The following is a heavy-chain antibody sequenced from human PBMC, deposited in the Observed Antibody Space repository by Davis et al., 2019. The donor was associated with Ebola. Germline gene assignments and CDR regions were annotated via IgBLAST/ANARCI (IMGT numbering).Heavy chain of an antibody. CDR2: ISGSGGST. CDR1: GFTFSSYA. V-gene: IGHV3-23*01. D-gene: IGHD6-19*01. J-gene: IGHJ4*02. Sequence: GESLKISCAASGFTFSSYAMSWVRQAPGKGLEWVSAISGSGGSTYYADSVKGRFTISRDNSKNTLYLQMNSLRAEDTAVYYCAKVGGSGLSRDFDYWGQGTLVTVSS. CDR3: AKVGGSGLSRDFDY.